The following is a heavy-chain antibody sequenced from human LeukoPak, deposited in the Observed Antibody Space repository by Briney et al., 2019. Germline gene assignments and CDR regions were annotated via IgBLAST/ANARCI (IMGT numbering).Heavy chain of an antibody. CDR3: AREYSGYGDFDY. CDR2: ISTSSSYI. Sequence: NPGGSLRLSCAASGFSVSSNYMNWVRRAPGMGLEWVSSISTSSSYIYYADSVKGRFTISRDNAKNSLYLQMNSLRAEDTAVYYCAREYSGYGDFDYWGQGTLVTVSS. V-gene: IGHV3-21*01. J-gene: IGHJ4*02. D-gene: IGHD5-12*01. CDR1: GFSVSSNY.